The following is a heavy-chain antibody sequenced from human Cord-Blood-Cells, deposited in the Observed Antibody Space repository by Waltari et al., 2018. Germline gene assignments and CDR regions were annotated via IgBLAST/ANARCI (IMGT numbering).Heavy chain of an antibody. V-gene: IGHV1-46*01. Sequence: QVQLVQSGAEVKKPGASVKVYCKASGYTFTSYYMHRLRQAPGQGLEWMGIINPSGGSTSYAQKFQGRVTMTRDTSTSTVYMELSSLRSEDTAVYYCARALTGDILTGYYDAFDIWGQGTMVTVSS. J-gene: IGHJ3*02. CDR3: ARALTGDILTGYYDAFDI. D-gene: IGHD3-9*01. CDR1: GYTFTSYY. CDR2: INPSGGST.